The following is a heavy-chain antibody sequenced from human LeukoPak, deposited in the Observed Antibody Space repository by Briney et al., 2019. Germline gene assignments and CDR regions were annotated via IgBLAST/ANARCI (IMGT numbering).Heavy chain of an antibody. Sequence: GGSLRLSCAASGFTFSSYEMNWFRQAPGKGLEWVSYISGSGSIIDYADSVKGRFTISRDNTKHSLYLQMNSLRAEDTATYFCARDAVISTEVLLTAWDYFDCWGQGTRVTVSS. CDR2: ISGSGSII. D-gene: IGHD4-11*01. CDR1: GFTFSSYE. V-gene: IGHV3-48*03. J-gene: IGHJ4*02. CDR3: ARDAVISTEVLLTAWDYFDC.